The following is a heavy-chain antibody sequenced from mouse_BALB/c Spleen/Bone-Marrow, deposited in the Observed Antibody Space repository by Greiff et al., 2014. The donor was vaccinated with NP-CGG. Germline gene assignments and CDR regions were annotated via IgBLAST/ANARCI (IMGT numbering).Heavy chain of an antibody. CDR1: GYTFTDYN. CDR3: ARFRYDRYFDV. J-gene: IGHJ1*01. Sequence: VQLKQSGPELVKPGASVKISCKASGYTFTDYNMHWVKQSHGKSLEWIGYIYPYNGGTGYNQKFKSKATLTVDNSSSTAYMELRSLTSEDSAVYYCARFRYDRYFDVWGAGTTVTVSS. D-gene: IGHD2-14*01. CDR2: IYPYNGGT. V-gene: IGHV1S29*02.